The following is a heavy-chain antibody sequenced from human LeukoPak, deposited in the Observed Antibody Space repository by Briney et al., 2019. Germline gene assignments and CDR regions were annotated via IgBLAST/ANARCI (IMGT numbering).Heavy chain of an antibody. V-gene: IGHV3-15*01. D-gene: IGHD1-26*01. CDR3: QGGRF. CDR1: GFTFTNAW. Sequence: KSGGYLRLSCSASGFTFTNAWMSWVRQAPGKGLEWVGRIKSKTDGGTTDYAAPVKGRFSISRDDSKNTLYLQMNSLKSEDTAVYYCQGGRFWGQGTLVTVSS. J-gene: IGHJ4*02. CDR2: IKSKTDGGTT.